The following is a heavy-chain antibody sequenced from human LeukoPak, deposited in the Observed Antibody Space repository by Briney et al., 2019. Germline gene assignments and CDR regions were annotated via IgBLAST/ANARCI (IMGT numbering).Heavy chain of an antibody. CDR1: GGSFSGYY. J-gene: IGHJ4*02. Sequence: SETLSLTCAVYGGSFSGYYWSWIRQPPGKGLEWIGYIYYSGSTNYNPSLKSRVTISVDTSKNQFSLKLSSVTAADTAVYYCARARPNFYCSGGSCYDSDFDYWGQGTLVTVSS. V-gene: IGHV4-59*01. CDR3: ARARPNFYCSGGSCYDSDFDY. CDR2: IYYSGST. D-gene: IGHD2-15*01.